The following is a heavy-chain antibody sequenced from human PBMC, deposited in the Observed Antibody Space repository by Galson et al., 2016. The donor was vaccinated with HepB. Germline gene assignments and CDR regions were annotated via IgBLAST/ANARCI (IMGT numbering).Heavy chain of an antibody. CDR1: GFTFRCYG. CDR3: AKEGRLGDGLDV. Sequence: SLRLSCAASGFTFRCYGMNWVRQAPGKGPEWVSGISGSGGGAYYGDSVKGRFTISRDNSKNTLHLQINSLRAEDTAVYYCAKEGRLGDGLDVWGQGTTVTVSS. J-gene: IGHJ6*02. V-gene: IGHV3-23*01. CDR2: ISGSGGGA. D-gene: IGHD3-10*01.